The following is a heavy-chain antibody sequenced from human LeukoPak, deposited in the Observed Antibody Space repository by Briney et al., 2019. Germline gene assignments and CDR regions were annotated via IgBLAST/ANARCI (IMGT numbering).Heavy chain of an antibody. CDR3: AKDRRVRGSAARGYFFCYMDV. CDR1: GGSISSGSYY. V-gene: IGHV4-61*02. CDR2: IYTSGST. Sequence: PSETLSLTCTVSGGSISSGSYYWSWIRQPAGKGLEWIGRIYTSGSTNYNPSLKSRVTISVDTSKNQFSLKLSSVTAADTAVYYCAKDRRVRGSAARGYFFCYMDVWGTGTTITVSS. J-gene: IGHJ6*03. D-gene: IGHD5-12*01.